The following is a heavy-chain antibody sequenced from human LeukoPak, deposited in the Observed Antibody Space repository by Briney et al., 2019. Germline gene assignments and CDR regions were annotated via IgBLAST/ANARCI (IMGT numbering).Heavy chain of an antibody. CDR2: IYYSGSA. V-gene: IGHV4-39*07. J-gene: IGHJ4*02. Sequence: SETLSLTCTVSGDSISSSSHYWGWIRQPPGKGLEWIGSIYYSGSALYNPSLKSRVTISADTSKNQLSLRLSSVTAADTAVYYCARGGNYDFWSGYYWLDYWGQGTLVTVSS. CDR1: GDSISSSSHY. CDR3: ARGGNYDFWSGYYWLDY. D-gene: IGHD3-3*01.